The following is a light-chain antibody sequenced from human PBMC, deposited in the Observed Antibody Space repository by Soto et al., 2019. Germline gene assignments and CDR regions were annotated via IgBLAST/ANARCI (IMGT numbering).Light chain of an antibody. CDR3: QSYDTSLRGYV. CDR1: NSNIGAGYD. J-gene: IGLJ1*01. Sequence: QSVLTQPPSVSGAPGQRVTISCTGSNSNIGAGYDVHGYQQLPGTAPKLLIYDNSNRPAGVPDRFSGSKSGTSGSLAITGLQAEYEADYYCQSYDTSLRGYVFGSGTKLTVL. CDR2: DNS. V-gene: IGLV1-40*01.